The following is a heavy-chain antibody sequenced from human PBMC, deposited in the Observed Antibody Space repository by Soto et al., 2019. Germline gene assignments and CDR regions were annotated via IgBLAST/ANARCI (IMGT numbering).Heavy chain of an antibody. J-gene: IGHJ4*02. Sequence: SETLSLTCAVSGGSISSSNWWSWVRQPPGKGLEWIGEIYHSGSTNYNPSLKSRVTISVDKSKNQFSLKLSSVTAADTALYYCARAYGGSSGLVYFDYWGQGTLVTVSS. CDR1: GGSISSSNW. D-gene: IGHD6-19*01. CDR2: IYHSGST. V-gene: IGHV4-4*02. CDR3: ARAYGGSSGLVYFDY.